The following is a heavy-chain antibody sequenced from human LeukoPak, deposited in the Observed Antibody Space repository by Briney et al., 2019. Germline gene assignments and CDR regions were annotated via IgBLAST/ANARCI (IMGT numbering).Heavy chain of an antibody. CDR1: GGSISSSTYY. CDR3: ARRSTYATTGSDY. J-gene: IGHJ4*02. CDR2: IYYSGTT. D-gene: IGHD1-1*01. V-gene: IGHV4-39*01. Sequence: SETLSLTCTVPGGSISSSTYYWGWIRQPPGKGLEWIGTIYYSGTTYYNPSLESRVTISVDTPKNQFSLRLSSVTAADTAVYYCARRSTYATTGSDYWGQGTLVTVSS.